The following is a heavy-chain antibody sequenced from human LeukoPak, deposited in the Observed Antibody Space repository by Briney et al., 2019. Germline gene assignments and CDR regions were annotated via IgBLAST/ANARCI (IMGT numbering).Heavy chain of an antibody. Sequence: GGSLRLSCAASGFTFSDYYMSWIRQAPGKGLGWVSYISSSGSTIYYADSVKGRFTISRDNAKNSLYLQMSSLRAEDTAVYYCARGCCRGVAFDIWGQGTMVTVSS. J-gene: IGHJ3*02. D-gene: IGHD3-10*01. CDR1: GFTFSDYY. V-gene: IGHV3-11*01. CDR3: ARGCCRGVAFDI. CDR2: ISSSGSTI.